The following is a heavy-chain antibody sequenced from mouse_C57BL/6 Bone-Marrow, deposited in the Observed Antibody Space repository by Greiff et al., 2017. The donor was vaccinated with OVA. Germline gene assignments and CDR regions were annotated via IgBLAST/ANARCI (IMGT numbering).Heavy chain of an antibody. J-gene: IGHJ2*01. Sequence: EVQLVESGGGLVKPGGSLKLSCAASGFTFSSYAMSWVRQTPEKRLEWVATISDGGSYTYYPDNVKGRFTISRDNAKNNLYLQMSHLKSEDTAMYYCARSGYLPFDYWGQGTTLTVSS. CDR2: ISDGGSYT. D-gene: IGHD2-2*01. V-gene: IGHV5-4*01. CDR1: GFTFSSYA. CDR3: ARSGYLPFDY.